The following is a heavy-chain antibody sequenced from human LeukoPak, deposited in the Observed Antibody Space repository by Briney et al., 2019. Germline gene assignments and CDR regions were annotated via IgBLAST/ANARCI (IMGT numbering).Heavy chain of an antibody. CDR2: INPSGGST. Sequence: ASVKVSCKASRYTFTNYYIHWVRQAPGQGLEWMGIINPSGGSTGYALKFQDRVTMTRDTSTSTLYMELSSLRSEDTAVYYCARVNGDSGSYFDYWGQGTLVTVSS. D-gene: IGHD6-19*01. V-gene: IGHV1-46*01. J-gene: IGHJ4*02. CDR3: ARVNGDSGSYFDY. CDR1: RYTFTNYY.